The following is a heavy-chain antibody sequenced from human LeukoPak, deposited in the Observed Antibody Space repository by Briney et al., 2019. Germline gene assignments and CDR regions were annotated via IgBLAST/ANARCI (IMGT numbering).Heavy chain of an antibody. CDR1: GGSVTSSGYY. D-gene: IGHD3-22*01. CDR2: ILFTGST. Sequence: SETLSLTCTVSGGSVTSSGYYWSWIRQLPGKGLEWIRYILFTGSTNYNPSLKSRVTISVDTSKNQFSLKLSSVTAADTAVYYCARVDYYDSSGSLDYWGQGTLVTVSS. J-gene: IGHJ4*02. CDR3: ARVDYYDSSGSLDY. V-gene: IGHV4-61*08.